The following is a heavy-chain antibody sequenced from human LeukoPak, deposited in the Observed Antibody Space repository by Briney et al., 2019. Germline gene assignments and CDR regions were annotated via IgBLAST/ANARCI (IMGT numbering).Heavy chain of an antibody. Sequence: GGSLRLSCEASGFTFSSYDMDWVRQAPGKGLEWVAFIRYDGNNKLYADSMKGRFTISRDNSKNTLYLHINSLRAEDTAVYYCVKDNPLDYWGQGTLVIVSS. CDR2: IRYDGNNK. J-gene: IGHJ4*02. CDR3: VKDNPLDY. D-gene: IGHD1-14*01. CDR1: GFTFSSYD. V-gene: IGHV3-30*02.